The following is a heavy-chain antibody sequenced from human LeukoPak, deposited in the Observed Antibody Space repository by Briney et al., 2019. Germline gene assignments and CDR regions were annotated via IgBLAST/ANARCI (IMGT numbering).Heavy chain of an antibody. J-gene: IGHJ6*03. CDR2: INPNSGGT. Sequence: GASVKVSCKASGYTFTGYYMHWVRQAPGQGLEWMGWINPNSGGTNYAQKFQGRVTMTRDTSISTAYMELSRLRSDDTAVYYCARVCTSCPRYYYYMDVWGKGTTVTVSS. CDR3: ARVCTSCPRYYYYMDV. V-gene: IGHV1-2*02. CDR1: GYTFTGYY. D-gene: IGHD2-2*01.